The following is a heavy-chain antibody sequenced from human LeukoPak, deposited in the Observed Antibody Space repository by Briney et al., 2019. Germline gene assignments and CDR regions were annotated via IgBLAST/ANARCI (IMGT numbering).Heavy chain of an antibody. V-gene: IGHV3-23*01. D-gene: IGHD6-13*01. J-gene: IGHJ4*02. Sequence: NPGGSLRLSCAASGFTFSSYGMSWVRQAPGKGLEWVSAISGSGGSTYYADSVKGRFTISRDNSKNTLYLQMNSLRAEDTAVYYCAKGSRAAARKFDYWGQGTLVTVSS. CDR3: AKGSRAAARKFDY. CDR1: GFTFSSYG. CDR2: ISGSGGST.